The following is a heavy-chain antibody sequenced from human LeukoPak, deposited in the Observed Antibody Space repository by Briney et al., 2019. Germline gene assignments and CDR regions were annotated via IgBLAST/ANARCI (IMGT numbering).Heavy chain of an antibody. V-gene: IGHV4-4*02. CDR2: IYYSGST. CDR1: GGSISSSNW. CDR3: ARGISIYRRTTEYYYYYYMDV. D-gene: IGHD3-16*02. J-gene: IGHJ6*03. Sequence: SGTLSLTCAVSGGSISSSNWWSWVRQPPGKGLEWIGYIYYSGSTNYNPSLKSRVTISVDTSKNQFSLKLSSVTAADTAVYYCARGISIYRRTTEYYYYYYMDVWGKGTTVTVSS.